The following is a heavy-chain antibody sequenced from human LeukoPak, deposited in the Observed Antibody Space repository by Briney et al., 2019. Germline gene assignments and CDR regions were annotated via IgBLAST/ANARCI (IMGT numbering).Heavy chain of an antibody. V-gene: IGHV3-30-3*01. D-gene: IGHD5-12*01. CDR1: VFTFSSYA. CDR2: ISYDGSNK. J-gene: IGHJ4*02. Sequence: GGSLRLSCGASVFTFSSYAMHWVRQAPGKGLEWVAVISYDGSNKYYADSVKGRFTISRDNSKNTLYLQMNSLRAEDTAVYSCARDPHLDILATSDFDYRGPGTLVTVSS. CDR3: ARDPHLDILATSDFDY.